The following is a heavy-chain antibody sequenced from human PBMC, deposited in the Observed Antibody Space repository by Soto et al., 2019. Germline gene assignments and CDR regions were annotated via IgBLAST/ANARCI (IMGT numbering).Heavy chain of an antibody. CDR3: ARDRKGYYDTVWFDP. D-gene: IGHD3-22*01. V-gene: IGHV3-33*08. CDR1: GFTFSSYG. Sequence: GGSLRLSCGASGFTFSSYGMHWVRQAPGKGLEWVAVIWYDGSNKYYADSVKGRFTISRDNSKNTLYLQMNSLRAEDTAVYYCARDRKGYYDTVWFDPWGQGTLVTVSS. CDR2: IWYDGSNK. J-gene: IGHJ5*02.